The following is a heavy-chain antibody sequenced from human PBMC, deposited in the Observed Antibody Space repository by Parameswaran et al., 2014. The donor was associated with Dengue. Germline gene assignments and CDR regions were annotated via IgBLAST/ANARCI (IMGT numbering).Heavy chain of an antibody. CDR2: INPGGGGT. Sequence: WVRQAPGQGLEWMGIINPGGGGTTYAQKFQDRVTMTRDTSTSTVYMELSRLRSEDTAVYYCARENNWNEVDDYYLGMDVWGLGTMVTVSS. J-gene: IGHJ6*02. V-gene: IGHV1-46*01. CDR3: ARENNWNEVDDYYLGMDV. D-gene: IGHD1-1*01.